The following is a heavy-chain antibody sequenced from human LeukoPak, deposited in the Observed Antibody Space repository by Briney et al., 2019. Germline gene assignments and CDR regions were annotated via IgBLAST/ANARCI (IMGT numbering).Heavy chain of an antibody. D-gene: IGHD1-26*01. J-gene: IGHJ4*02. CDR1: GFTFSNYW. V-gene: IGHV3-7*01. CDR3: TRDKIVGASKFDY. Sequence: GGSLRLXCAVSGFTFSNYWMSWVRQAPGKGLEWVAHIKQDESEKYYVDSVKGRFTISRDNAKNSLYLQMNSLRAEDTAIYYCTRDKIVGASKFDYWGQGTLVTVSS. CDR2: IKQDESEK.